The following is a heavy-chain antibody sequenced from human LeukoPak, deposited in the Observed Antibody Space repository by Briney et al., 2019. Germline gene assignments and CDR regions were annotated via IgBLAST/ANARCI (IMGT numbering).Heavy chain of an antibody. CDR1: GGSFSGYY. V-gene: IGHV4-34*01. CDR3: ARDLRGTSAFDI. J-gene: IGHJ3*02. CDR2: INHSGST. D-gene: IGHD3-9*01. Sequence: PSETLSLTCAVYGGSFSGYYWSWIRQPPGKGLEWIGEINHSGSTNYNPSLKSRVTISLATSKNQFSLRLTSVTAADTAVYYCARDLRGTSAFDIWGQGTMVTVSS.